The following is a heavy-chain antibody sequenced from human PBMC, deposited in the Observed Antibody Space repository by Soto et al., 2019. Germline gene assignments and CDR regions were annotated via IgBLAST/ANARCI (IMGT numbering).Heavy chain of an antibody. V-gene: IGHV4-59*08. Sequence: QVQLQESGPGLVKPSETLLLTCSVSGGSINNYYWSWIRQPPGKGLEFIGYIYYAGTTTYNPSLKSRLTISVDMSKNQFSLKLSSVTAADTAVYYCARLGGYYQALDSWGQGTLVTVSS. CDR2: IYYAGTT. D-gene: IGHD3-22*01. J-gene: IGHJ4*02. CDR1: GGSINNYY. CDR3: ARLGGYYQALDS.